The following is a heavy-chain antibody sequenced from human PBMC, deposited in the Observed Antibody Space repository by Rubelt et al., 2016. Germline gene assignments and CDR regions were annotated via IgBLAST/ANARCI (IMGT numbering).Heavy chain of an antibody. J-gene: IGHJ6*02. V-gene: IGHV3-23*01. CDR3: AKSPDYYFYGMDV. CDR2: ITGDATGT. Sequence: MSWVRQVPGKGLEWVSAITGDATGTSYTNSAKGRFTISRDNSKNTLYLQMNSLSAEDTAVYYCAKSPDYYFYGMDVWGQGTLVTVSS.